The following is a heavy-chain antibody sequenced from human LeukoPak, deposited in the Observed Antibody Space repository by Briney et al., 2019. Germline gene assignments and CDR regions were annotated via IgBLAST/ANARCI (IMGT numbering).Heavy chain of an antibody. CDR1: GGSVSSGSYY. V-gene: IGHV4-61*01. D-gene: IGHD2-2*01. Sequence: PSETLSLTCTVSGGSVSSGSYYWSWIRQPPGKGLEWIGYIYYSGSTYYNPSLKSRVTISVDTSKNQFSLKLSSVTAADTAVYYCARHRSSWLNDYWGQGALVTVSS. CDR3: ARHRSSWLNDY. CDR2: IYYSGST. J-gene: IGHJ4*02.